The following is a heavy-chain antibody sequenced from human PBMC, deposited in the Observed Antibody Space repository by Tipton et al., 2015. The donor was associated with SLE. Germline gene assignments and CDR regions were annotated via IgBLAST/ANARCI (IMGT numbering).Heavy chain of an antibody. CDR2: IYYTGHT. CDR1: GASFSDYY. Sequence: GLVKPSETLSLTCAVYGASFSDYYWSWIRQPPGKGLEWIGNIYYTGHTYYSPSLESRLTFSVDTSTNQFSLMLSSVSAADAAVYYCARGSGVSVRRFDSWGQGILVTVSS. CDR3: ARGSGVSVRRFDS. V-gene: IGHV4-30-4*01. D-gene: IGHD3-10*01. J-gene: IGHJ4*02.